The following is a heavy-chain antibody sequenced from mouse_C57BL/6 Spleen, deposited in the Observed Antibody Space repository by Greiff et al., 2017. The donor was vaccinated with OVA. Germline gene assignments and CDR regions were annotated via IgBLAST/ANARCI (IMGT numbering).Heavy chain of an antibody. CDR1: GYTFTSYW. D-gene: IGHD1-1*01. CDR3: ARGSYGSSPYWYFDV. J-gene: IGHJ1*03. V-gene: IGHV1-55*01. Sequence: QVQLQQSGAELVKPGASVKMSCKASGYTFTSYWITWVKQRPGQGLEWIGDIYPGSGSTNYNEKFKSKATLTVDTSSSTAYMQLSSLTSEDSAVYYCARGSYGSSPYWYFDVWGTGTTVTVSS. CDR2: IYPGSGST.